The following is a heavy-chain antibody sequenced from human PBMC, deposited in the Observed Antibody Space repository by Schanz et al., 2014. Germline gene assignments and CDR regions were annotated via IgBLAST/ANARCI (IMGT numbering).Heavy chain of an antibody. CDR3: ARAKRFGDMDV. D-gene: IGHD3-10*01. CDR1: GYTFTSDS. J-gene: IGHJ6*02. V-gene: IGHV1-69*04. CDR2: IIPSLGLA. Sequence: QVQLVQSGAEVKKPGASVKVSCKASGYTFTSDSMHWVRQAPGQGLEWMGRIIPSLGLAKYEQKFQDKVTITADTSTTTAYMELSGLRSEDTAVYYCARAKRFGDMDVWGQGTTVTVSS.